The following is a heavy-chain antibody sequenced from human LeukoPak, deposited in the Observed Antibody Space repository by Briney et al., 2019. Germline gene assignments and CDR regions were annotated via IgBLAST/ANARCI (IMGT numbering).Heavy chain of an antibody. Sequence: SETLSLTCTVSGGSISSSSYYWGWIRQPPGKGLEWIGSIYYSGRTYYSPSLKSRLTISVDTSKNQFSLKLTSVTAADTAVYYCAGVHDLGYCTSTTCYGGYYFDYWGQGTLVTVSS. CDR2: IYYSGRT. CDR1: GGSISSSSYY. D-gene: IGHD2-2*01. J-gene: IGHJ4*02. CDR3: AGVHDLGYCTSTTCYGGYYFDY. V-gene: IGHV4-39*07.